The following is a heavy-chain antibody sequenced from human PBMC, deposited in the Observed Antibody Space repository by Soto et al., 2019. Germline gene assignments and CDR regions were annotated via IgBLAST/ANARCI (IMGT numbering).Heavy chain of an antibody. J-gene: IGHJ4*02. Sequence: QVQLVQSGAEVEKPGASVKVSCKASGYTFTSYGISWVRQAPGQGLEWMGWISTYNGNTNYAQKFQGRVTMTTDTSTSTAYLEQRSLRSDDTAVYYCGRVEYSGRKFDYWGQGTLVTVSS. CDR3: GRVEYSGRKFDY. V-gene: IGHV1-18*01. D-gene: IGHD1-26*01. CDR1: GYTFTSYG. CDR2: ISTYNGNT.